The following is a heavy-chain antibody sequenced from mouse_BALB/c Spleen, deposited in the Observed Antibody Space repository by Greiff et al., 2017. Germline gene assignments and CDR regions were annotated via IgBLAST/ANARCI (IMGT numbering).Heavy chain of an antibody. CDR3: ARENDDAMDD. CDR1: GFSLTSYG. V-gene: IGHV2-9*02. CDR2: IWAGGST. J-gene: IGHJ4*01. Sequence: VKLMESGPGLVAPSQSLSITCTVSGFSLTSYGVHWVRQPPGKGLEWLGVIWAGGSTNYNSALMSRLSISKDNSKSQVFLKMNSLQTDDTAMYYCARENDDAMDDWGQGTSVTVSS. D-gene: IGHD2-12*01.